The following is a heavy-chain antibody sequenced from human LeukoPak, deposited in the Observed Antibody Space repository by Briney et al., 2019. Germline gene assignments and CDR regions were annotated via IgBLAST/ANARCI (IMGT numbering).Heavy chain of an antibody. D-gene: IGHD3-9*01. V-gene: IGHV3-9*01. CDR2: ISWNSGSI. Sequence: GGSLRLSCAASGFTFDDYAMHCVRQAPGEGLEWVSGISWNSGSIGYADSVKGRFTISRDNAKNSLYLQMNSLRAEDTALYYCAKTYYDILTGYSPLDYLGQGTLVTVSS. CDR3: AKTYYDILTGYSPLDY. J-gene: IGHJ4*02. CDR1: GFTFDDYA.